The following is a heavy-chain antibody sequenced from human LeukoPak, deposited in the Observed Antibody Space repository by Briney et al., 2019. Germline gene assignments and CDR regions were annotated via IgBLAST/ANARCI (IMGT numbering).Heavy chain of an antibody. D-gene: IGHD1-26*01. CDR1: GYTFTSYG. V-gene: IGHV1-18*01. CDR3: ARYIRGSYFRWDDAFDI. J-gene: IGHJ3*02. Sequence: ASVKVSCKASGYTFTSYGISWVRQAPGQGLERMGWISAYNGNTNYAQKLQGRVTMTTDTSTSTAYMELRSLRSDDTAVYYCARYIRGSYFRWDDAFDIWGQGTMVTVSS. CDR2: ISAYNGNT.